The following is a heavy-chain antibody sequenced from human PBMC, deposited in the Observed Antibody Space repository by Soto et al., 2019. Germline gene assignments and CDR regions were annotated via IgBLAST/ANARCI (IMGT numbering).Heavy chain of an antibody. D-gene: IGHD3-10*01. V-gene: IGHV4-59*01. Sequence: SETLSLTCTVSGGSISSYYWSWIRQPPGKGLEWIGYIYYSGSTNYNPSLKSRVTISVDTSKNQFSLKLSSVTAADTAVYYCARGVGSGSYYNRNYYYYYMDVWGKGTTVTVSS. CDR2: IYYSGST. CDR3: ARGVGSGSYYNRNYYYYYMDV. CDR1: GGSISSYY. J-gene: IGHJ6*03.